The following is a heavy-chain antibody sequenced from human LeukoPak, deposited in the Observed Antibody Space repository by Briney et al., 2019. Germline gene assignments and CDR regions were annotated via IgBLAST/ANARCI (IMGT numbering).Heavy chain of an antibody. CDR3: VKHSGGVYGNSDY. D-gene: IGHD1-1*01. CDR1: GFTFNTYA. CDR2: VGRGGGDT. Sequence: GGSLRLSCGASGFTFNTYAMSWVRQAPGKGLEWVSTVGRGGGDTYYADSVRGRFTISKDSSKNTLQMNSLSADDTAMYYCVKHSGGVYGNSDYWGQGILVTVSS. V-gene: IGHV3-23*01. J-gene: IGHJ4*02.